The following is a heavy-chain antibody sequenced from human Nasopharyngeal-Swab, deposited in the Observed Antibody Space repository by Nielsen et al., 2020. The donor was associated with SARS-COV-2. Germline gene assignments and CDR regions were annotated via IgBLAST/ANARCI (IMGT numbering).Heavy chain of an antibody. D-gene: IGHD3-10*01. V-gene: IGHV1-18*03. Sequence: ASVKVSCKASGYTFTSYGISWVRQAPGQGLEWMGWISAYNGNTNYAQKLQGRVTMTTDTSTSTAYMELRSLRSDDMAVYYCARVSHYYGSGSYYNALTGLYYWGQGTLVTVSS. CDR3: ARVSHYYGSGSYYNALTGLYY. CDR1: GYTFTSYG. CDR2: ISAYNGNT. J-gene: IGHJ4*02.